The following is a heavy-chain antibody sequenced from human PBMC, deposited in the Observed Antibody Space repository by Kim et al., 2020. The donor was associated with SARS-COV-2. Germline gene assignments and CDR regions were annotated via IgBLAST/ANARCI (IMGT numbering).Heavy chain of an antibody. V-gene: IGHV3-74*01. CDR2: KRDGSST. CDR3: ATAYSP. D-gene: IGHD2-21*01. Sequence: KRDGSSTSYADSVKGRYTISRDNAKNTLYLQMNSLSAEDTAVYYCATAYSPWGQGTLVTVSS. J-gene: IGHJ5*02.